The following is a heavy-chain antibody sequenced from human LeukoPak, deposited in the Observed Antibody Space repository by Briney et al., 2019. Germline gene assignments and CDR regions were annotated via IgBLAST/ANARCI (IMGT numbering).Heavy chain of an antibody. CDR1: GYTFTGYY. CDR2: INPNSGGT. V-gene: IGHV1-2*02. CDR3: AREPITMIRGVYNLDY. Sequence: ASVKVSCKASGYTFTGYYMHWVRQAPGQGLEWMGWINPNSGGTNYAQKFQGRVTMTRDTSISTAYMELSRLSSDDTALYYCAREPITMIRGVYNLDYWGQGTLVTVSS. J-gene: IGHJ4*02. D-gene: IGHD3-10*01.